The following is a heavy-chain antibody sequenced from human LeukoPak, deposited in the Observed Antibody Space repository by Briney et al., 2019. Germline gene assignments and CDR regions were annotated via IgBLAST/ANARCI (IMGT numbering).Heavy chain of an antibody. CDR1: GFTFSSYA. CDR2: ISYDGSNK. D-gene: IGHD3-3*01. Sequence: PGGSLRLSCAASGFTFSSYAMHWVRQAPGKGLEWVAVISYDGSNKYYADSVKGRFTISRDNSKNTLYLQMNSLRAEGTAVYYCARDALQYYDFWSGYYTGGYWGQGTLVTVSS. V-gene: IGHV3-30-3*01. J-gene: IGHJ4*02. CDR3: ARDALQYYDFWSGYYTGGY.